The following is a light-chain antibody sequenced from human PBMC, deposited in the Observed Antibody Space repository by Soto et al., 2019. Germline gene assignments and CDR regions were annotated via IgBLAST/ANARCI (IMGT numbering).Light chain of an antibody. CDR3: QQYNRYSGM. CDR1: QSINNL. V-gene: IGKV1-5*01. CDR2: GAS. Sequence: DIQMTKSPLTLSASGGDRVTITCRASQSINNLSAWYPQKPGKAPKLLLYGASSRDSGVPPRFSGRGYGTEFTLSISSLQTDEFATYYCQQYNRYSGMFGQGTKL. J-gene: IGKJ1*01.